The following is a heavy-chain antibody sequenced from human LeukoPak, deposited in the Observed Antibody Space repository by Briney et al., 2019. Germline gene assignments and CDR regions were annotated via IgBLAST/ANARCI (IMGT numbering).Heavy chain of an antibody. Sequence: GGSLRLSCAASGFTFSNYWMSWVRQAPGKGLEWVANIKQDESEKYYVDSVKGRFTISRDNAKNSLYLQMNSLRAEDTAVYYCARDVGGVLVFDYWSQGTLVTVSS. CDR2: IKQDESEK. CDR3: ARDVGGVLVFDY. J-gene: IGHJ4*02. V-gene: IGHV3-7*01. CDR1: GFTFSNYW. D-gene: IGHD2-8*02.